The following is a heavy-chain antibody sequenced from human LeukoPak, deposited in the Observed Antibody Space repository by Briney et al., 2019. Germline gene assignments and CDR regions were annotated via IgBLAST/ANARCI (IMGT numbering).Heavy chain of an antibody. CDR3: ARVIAVAGTHYYYYDGMDV. CDR2: VNPNSGGT. CDR1: GYTFTGYY. D-gene: IGHD6-19*01. V-gene: IGHV1-2*02. Sequence: ASVKVSCKASGYTFTGYYMHWARQAPGQGLEWMGWVNPNSGGTNYAQKFQGRVTMTRDTSISTAYMELSRLRSDDTAVYYCARVIAVAGTHYYYYDGMDVWGQGTTVTVSS. J-gene: IGHJ6*02.